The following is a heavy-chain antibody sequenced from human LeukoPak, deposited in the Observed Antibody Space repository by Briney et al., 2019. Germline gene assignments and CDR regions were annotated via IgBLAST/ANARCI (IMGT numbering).Heavy chain of an antibody. CDR2: IYYSGST. V-gene: IGHV4-39*01. CDR1: GGSISSSSYY. Sequence: SETLSLTCTVSGGSISSSSYYWGWIRQTPGKGLEWIGSIYYSGSTYYNPSLKSRVTISVDTSKNQFSLKLSSVTAADTAVYYCARRRVDDFWSGYRSKTGTNWFDPWGQGTLVTVSS. J-gene: IGHJ5*02. D-gene: IGHD3-3*01. CDR3: ARRRVDDFWSGYRSKTGTNWFDP.